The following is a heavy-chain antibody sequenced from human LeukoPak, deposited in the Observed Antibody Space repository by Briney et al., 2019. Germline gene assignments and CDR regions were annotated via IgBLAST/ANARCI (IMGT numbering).Heavy chain of an antibody. D-gene: IGHD4-17*01. V-gene: IGHV3-64*02. CDR1: GFTFSTYA. CDR2: ISSNGDTI. Sequence: GGSLRLSCAASGFTFSTYAMQWVRQAPGRGLEYVSGISSNGDTIHYADSVKGRFSTSRDNSKNTLYLQMDSLRSDDTAVYYCARVANGDRNFDYWGQGTLVTVSS. CDR3: ARVANGDRNFDY. J-gene: IGHJ4*02.